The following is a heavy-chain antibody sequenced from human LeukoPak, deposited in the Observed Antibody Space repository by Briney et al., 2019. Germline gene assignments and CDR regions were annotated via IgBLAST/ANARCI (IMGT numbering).Heavy chain of an antibody. D-gene: IGHD3-10*01. V-gene: IGHV3-21*01. CDR1: GVTFSGYS. J-gene: IGHJ4*02. CDR3: AKVGGPDYYGSGSYYPFDY. CDR2: ITATSLHI. Sequence: PGGSLRLSCAASGVTFSGYSMNWVRQAPGKGLEWVSAITATSLHIYYADSVKGRFTISRDNSKNTLYLQMNSLRAEDTAVYYCAKVGGPDYYGSGSYYPFDYWGQGTLVTVSS.